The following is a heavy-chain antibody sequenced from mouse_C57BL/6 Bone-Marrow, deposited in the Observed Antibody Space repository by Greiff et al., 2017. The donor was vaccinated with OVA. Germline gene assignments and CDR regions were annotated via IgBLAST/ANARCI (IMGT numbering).Heavy chain of an antibody. V-gene: IGHV1-53*01. CDR2: INPSNGGT. D-gene: IGHD1-1*01. J-gene: IGHJ4*01. CDR3: ARSDITTVVAPYYYAMDY. Sequence: QVQLQQPGTELVKPGASVKLSCKASGYTFTSYWMHWVKQRPGQGLEWIGNINPSNGGTNYNEKFKSKATLTVDKSSSTAYMQLSSLTSVDSAVYYCARSDITTVVAPYYYAMDYWGQGTSVTVSS. CDR1: GYTFTSYW.